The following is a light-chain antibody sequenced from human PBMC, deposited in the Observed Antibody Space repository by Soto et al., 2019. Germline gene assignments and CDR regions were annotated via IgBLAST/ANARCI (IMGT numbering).Light chain of an antibody. CDR2: GAS. V-gene: IGKV3-20*01. Sequence: EIVLTQSPGTLSLSPGERATLSCRASQTVSSSYLAWYQQKPGQAPRLLIYGASSRATGIPDRFSGSGSGTDFTLTVSRLEPEDSAVYYCQQYGSSPCTFGQGTRLEI. CDR1: QTVSSSY. CDR3: QQYGSSPCT. J-gene: IGKJ5*01.